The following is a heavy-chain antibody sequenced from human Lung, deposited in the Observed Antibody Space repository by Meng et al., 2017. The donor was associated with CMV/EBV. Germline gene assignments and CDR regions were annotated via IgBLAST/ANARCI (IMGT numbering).Heavy chain of an antibody. CDR3: AKDLTRAGLYYFAY. CDR1: GFTFGDYA. D-gene: IGHD6-13*01. Sequence: GGSLRLXXAASGFTFGDYAMHWVRPAPGKGLEWVSLISWDGGSTYYADSVKGRFTISRDNSKNSLYMQMNSLRAEDTALYYCAKDLTRAGLYYFAYWGQGXLVTVSS. CDR2: ISWDGGST. V-gene: IGHV3-43D*03. J-gene: IGHJ4*02.